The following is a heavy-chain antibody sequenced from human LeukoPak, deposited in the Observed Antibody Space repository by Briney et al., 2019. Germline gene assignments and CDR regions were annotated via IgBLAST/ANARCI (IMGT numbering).Heavy chain of an antibody. D-gene: IGHD3-3*01. J-gene: IGHJ5*02. V-gene: IGHV4-61*02. Sequence: SQTLSLTCTVSGGSISSGSYYWSWIRQPAGKGLEWIGRIYTSGSTNYNPSLKSRVTISVDTSKNQFSLKLSSVTAADTAVYYRARLLETIFGVVWFDPWGQGTLVTVSS. CDR3: ARLLETIFGVVWFDP. CDR2: IYTSGST. CDR1: GGSISSGSYY.